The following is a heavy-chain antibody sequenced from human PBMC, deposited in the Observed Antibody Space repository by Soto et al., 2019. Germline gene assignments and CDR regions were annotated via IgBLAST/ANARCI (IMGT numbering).Heavy chain of an antibody. CDR3: ARQNYYDSSGRLTDY. Sequence: SETLSLTCTVSGGSISSSSYYWGWIRQPPGKGLEWIGSIYYSGSTYYNPSLKSRVTISVDTSKNQFSLKLSSVTAADTAVYYCARQNYYDSSGRLTDYWGQGTLVTVSS. CDR1: GGSISSSSYY. J-gene: IGHJ4*02. D-gene: IGHD3-22*01. CDR2: IYYSGST. V-gene: IGHV4-39*01.